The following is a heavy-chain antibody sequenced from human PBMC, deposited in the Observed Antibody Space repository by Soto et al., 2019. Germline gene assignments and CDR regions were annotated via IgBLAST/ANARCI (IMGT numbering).Heavy chain of an antibody. CDR1: GGTFSSYA. Sequence: VASVKVSCKASGGTFSSYAISWVRQAPGQGLEWMGGIIPIFGTANYAQKFQGRVTITADESTSTAYMELSSLRSEDTAVYYCASSPGSSWYSFDYWGQGTLVTVSS. D-gene: IGHD6-13*01. J-gene: IGHJ4*02. CDR2: IIPIFGTA. CDR3: ASSPGSSWYSFDY. V-gene: IGHV1-69*13.